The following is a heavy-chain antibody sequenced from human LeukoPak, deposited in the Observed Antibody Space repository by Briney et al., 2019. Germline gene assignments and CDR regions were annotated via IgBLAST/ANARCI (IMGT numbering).Heavy chain of an antibody. J-gene: IGHJ3*02. D-gene: IGHD3-16*01. CDR1: GYTVTGYY. V-gene: IGHV1-2*02. CDR3: AREAGDEGLGAFDI. CDR2: INPNSGGA. Sequence: EASVKVSCKASGYTVTGYYMHWVRQAPGQGLEWMGWINPNSGGANYAQKFQGRVTMTRDTSISTAYMELSRLRSDDTAVYYCAREAGDEGLGAFDIWGQGTMVTVSS.